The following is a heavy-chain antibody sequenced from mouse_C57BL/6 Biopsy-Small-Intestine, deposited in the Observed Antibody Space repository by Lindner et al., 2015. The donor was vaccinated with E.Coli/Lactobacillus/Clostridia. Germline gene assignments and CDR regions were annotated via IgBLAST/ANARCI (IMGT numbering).Heavy chain of an antibody. D-gene: IGHD1-1*02. V-gene: IGHV1-9*01. Sequence: VQLQESGAELMKPGASVKLSCKASGYTFTGYWIEWVKQRPGHGLEWIGEILPGTGTTNYNEKFKGKATFTADTSSNTAYMQLSSLTTEDSAIYYCASPKLSNGRDYYAMDYWGQGTSVTVSS. CDR3: ASPKLSNGRDYYAMDY. CDR1: GYTFTGYW. CDR2: ILPGTGTT. J-gene: IGHJ4*01.